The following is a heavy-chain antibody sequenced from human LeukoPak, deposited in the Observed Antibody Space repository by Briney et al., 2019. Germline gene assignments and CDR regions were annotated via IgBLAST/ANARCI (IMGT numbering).Heavy chain of an antibody. CDR2: INRSGST. Sequence: SETLSLTCTVSGGSISSGGYYWSWIRQPPRKGLEWIGEINRSGSTNYNPSLKSRVTISIDTSKNQFSLKLSSVTAADTAVYYCAIYTPVVVVGTNFFDYWGQGILVTVSS. CDR3: AIYTPVVVVGTNFFDY. V-gene: IGHV4-61*08. J-gene: IGHJ4*02. D-gene: IGHD2-15*01. CDR1: GGSISSGGYY.